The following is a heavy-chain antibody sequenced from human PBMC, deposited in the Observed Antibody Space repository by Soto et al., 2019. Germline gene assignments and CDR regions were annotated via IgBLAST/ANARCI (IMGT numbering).Heavy chain of an antibody. D-gene: IGHD6-13*01. Sequence: GGSLRLSCAASGFTFSRYYMNWVRQAPGKGLEWVSSISTTSTYTHYADSLKGRFTISRDNAKKLLYLQMDSLRAEDTAVYYCAREYRLSSTTVRAFDICGQGTNVTVSS. CDR1: GFTFSRYY. V-gene: IGHV3-21*01. CDR2: ISTTSTYT. J-gene: IGHJ3*02. CDR3: AREYRLSSTTVRAFDI.